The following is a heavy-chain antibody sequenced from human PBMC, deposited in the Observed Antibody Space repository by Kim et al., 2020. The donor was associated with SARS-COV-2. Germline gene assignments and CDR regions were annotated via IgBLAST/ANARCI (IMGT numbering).Heavy chain of an antibody. J-gene: IGHJ4*02. CDR3: AKDMGGLWIFDY. D-gene: IGHD3-16*01. Sequence: YFEGTVKARLTITRDNRRTSRYLQMNSLRTEDTALYYCAKDMGGLWIFDYWGQGTLVTVSS. V-gene: IGHV3-43*01.